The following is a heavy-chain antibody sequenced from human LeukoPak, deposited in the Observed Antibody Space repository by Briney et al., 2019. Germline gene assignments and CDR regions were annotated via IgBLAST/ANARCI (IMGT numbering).Heavy chain of an antibody. J-gene: IGHJ4*02. CDR2: ISGSGGST. CDR3: AKEWYYYDSTGYYYD. Sequence: GGSLRLSCAASGFTFSSYAMSWVRQAPGKGLEWASGISGSGGSTYYADSVKGRFTISRDNSKNTLYLQINSLRAEDTAIYYCAKEWYYYDSTGYYYDWGQGTLVTVSS. CDR1: GFTFSSYA. D-gene: IGHD3-22*01. V-gene: IGHV3-23*01.